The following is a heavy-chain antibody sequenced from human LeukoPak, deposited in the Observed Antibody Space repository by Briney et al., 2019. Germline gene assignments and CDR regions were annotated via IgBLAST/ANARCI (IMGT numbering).Heavy chain of an antibody. V-gene: IGHV3-7*01. CDR3: ARDLAGHYYGSGSSFDY. J-gene: IGHJ4*02. CDR2: IREDGSEK. Sequence: GGSLRLSCAASGSTFSSYWMSWVRQAPGKGLEWVANIREDGSEKYYVDSVKGQFTISRDNAKNSLFLQMDSLRAEDTAVYYCARDLAGHYYGSGSSFDYWGQGTLVTVS. D-gene: IGHD3-10*01. CDR1: GSTFSSYW.